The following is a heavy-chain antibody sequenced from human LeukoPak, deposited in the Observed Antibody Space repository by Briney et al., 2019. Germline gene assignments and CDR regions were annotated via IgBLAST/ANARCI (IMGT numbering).Heavy chain of an antibody. V-gene: IGHV3-30*18. J-gene: IGHJ6*02. D-gene: IGHD1-26*01. Sequence: GRSLRLSCAASGLTFSSNNMHWVRQAPGKGLEWVAVISYDGSNKYYADSVKGRFTISRDKSKNTLYLQMNSLRAEDTAVYYCAKDLLGGGSGSYYEVGELGMDVWGQGTTVTVSS. CDR1: GLTFSSNN. CDR2: ISYDGSNK. CDR3: AKDLLGGGSGSYYEVGELGMDV.